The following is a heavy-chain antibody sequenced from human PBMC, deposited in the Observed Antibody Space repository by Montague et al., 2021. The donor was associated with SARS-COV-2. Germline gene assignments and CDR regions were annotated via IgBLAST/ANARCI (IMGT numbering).Heavy chain of an antibody. Sequence: SETLSLTCSVSAGSISGHYLSWSRQSPGEGLEWIAYIHYSGGALYNHSLQRRVTMSVDTSNNQFSLNSTSVTPADTAVYYCARAVSVRRAVSWFDYWGQGALVTVSS. CDR1: AGSISGHY. CDR2: IHYSGGA. CDR3: ARAVSVRRAVSWFDY. J-gene: IGHJ5*01. D-gene: IGHD3-10*01. V-gene: IGHV4-59*11.